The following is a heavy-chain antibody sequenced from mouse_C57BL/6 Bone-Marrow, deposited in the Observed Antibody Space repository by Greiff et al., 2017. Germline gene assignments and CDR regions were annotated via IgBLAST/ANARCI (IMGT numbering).Heavy chain of an antibody. CDR2: IYPGDGDT. V-gene: IGHV1-80*01. D-gene: IGHD2-5*01. CDR3: ARIGNYSNLFAY. J-gene: IGHJ3*01. Sequence: VQLQQSGAELVKPGASVKISCKASGYAFSSYWMNWVKQRPGKGLEWIGQIYPGDGDTNYNGKFKGKATLTADKSSSTAYMQLSSLTSEDSAVYFCARIGNYSNLFAYWGQGTLVTVSA. CDR1: GYAFSSYW.